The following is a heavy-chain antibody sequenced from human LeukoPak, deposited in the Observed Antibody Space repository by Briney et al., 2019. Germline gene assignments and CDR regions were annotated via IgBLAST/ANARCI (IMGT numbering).Heavy chain of an antibody. CDR2: IFYSGSA. CDR3: ARGSTLIRGFDY. Sequence: SETLSLTCTVFGGSISSGDYYWNWIRRHPEKSLEWIGYIFYSGSAYYNPSLKSRVTISVDTSKNQFSLKLSSVTAADTAVYYCARGSTLIRGFDYWGQGTLVTVS. CDR1: GGSISSGDYY. V-gene: IGHV4-31*03. D-gene: IGHD3-10*01. J-gene: IGHJ4*02.